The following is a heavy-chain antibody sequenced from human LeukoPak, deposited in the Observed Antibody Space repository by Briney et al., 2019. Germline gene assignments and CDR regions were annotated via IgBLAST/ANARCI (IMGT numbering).Heavy chain of an antibody. CDR2: ISSSGSTI. CDR1: GFTFSSYE. J-gene: IGHJ5*02. CDR3: ARERASYGYTWAFDP. D-gene: IGHD5-18*01. Sequence: GGSLRLSCAASGFTFSSYEMNWVRQAPGKGLEWVSYISSSGSTIYYADSVKGRFTISRDNAKNSLYLQMNSLRAEDTAVYYCARERASYGYTWAFDPWGQGTLVTVSS. V-gene: IGHV3-48*03.